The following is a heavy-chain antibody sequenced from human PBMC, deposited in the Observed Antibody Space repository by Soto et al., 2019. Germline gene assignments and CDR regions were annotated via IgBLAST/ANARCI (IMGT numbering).Heavy chain of an antibody. Sequence: GGSLRLSCAASGFTFSSYGMHWVRQAPGKGLEWVAVIWYDGSNKYYADSVKGRFTISRDNSKNTLYLQMNSLRAEDTAVYYCAREYYDFWSGYYYYYGMDVWGQGTTVTSP. D-gene: IGHD3-3*01. V-gene: IGHV3-33*01. J-gene: IGHJ6*02. CDR1: GFTFSSYG. CDR2: IWYDGSNK. CDR3: AREYYDFWSGYYYYYGMDV.